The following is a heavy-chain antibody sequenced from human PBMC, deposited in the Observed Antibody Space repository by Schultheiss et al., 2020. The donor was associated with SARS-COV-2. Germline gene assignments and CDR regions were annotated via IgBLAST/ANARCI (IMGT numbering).Heavy chain of an antibody. CDR3: ATAPVDWTTLGYRDAFDI. CDR2: ISSSSSYI. V-gene: IGHV3-11*03. J-gene: IGHJ3*02. D-gene: IGHD3-9*01. CDR1: GFTFSDYY. Sequence: GGSLRLSCAASGFTFSDYYMSWIRQAPGKGLEWVSSISSSSSYIYYADSVKGRFTISRDNAKNSLYLQMNSLRAEDTALYYCATAPVDWTTLGYRDAFDIWGQGTMVTVSS.